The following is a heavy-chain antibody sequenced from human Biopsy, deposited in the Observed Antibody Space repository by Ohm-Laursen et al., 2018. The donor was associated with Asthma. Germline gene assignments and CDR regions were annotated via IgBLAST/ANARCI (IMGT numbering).Heavy chain of an antibody. CDR3: ASSIAVADSDAFDI. CDR2: INAGNGNT. D-gene: IGHD6-19*01. J-gene: IGHJ3*02. CDR1: GYTFTSYA. V-gene: IGHV1-3*01. Sequence: SSVKVSCKASGYTFTSYAMHWVRQAPGQRLEWMGWINAGNGNTKYSQKFQGRVTITRDTSASTAYMELSSLRSEDAAVYYCASSIAVADSDAFDIWGQGTMVTVSS.